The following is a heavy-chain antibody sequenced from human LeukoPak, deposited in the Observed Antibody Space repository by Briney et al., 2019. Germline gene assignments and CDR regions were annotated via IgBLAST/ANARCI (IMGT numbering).Heavy chain of an antibody. CDR2: IYHSGST. D-gene: IGHD3-22*01. V-gene: IGHV4-34*01. Sequence: SETLSLTCAVYGGSFSGYYWSWIRQPPGKGLEWIGEIYHSGSTNYNPSLKSRVTISVDKSKNQFSLKLSSVTAADTAVYYCARDPRRDYYDSSGAFDYWGQGTLVTVSS. J-gene: IGHJ4*02. CDR3: ARDPRRDYYDSSGAFDY. CDR1: GGSFSGYY.